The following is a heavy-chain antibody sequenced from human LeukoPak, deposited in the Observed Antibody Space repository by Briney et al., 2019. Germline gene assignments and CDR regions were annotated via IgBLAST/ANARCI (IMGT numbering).Heavy chain of an antibody. CDR2: ISGSGGST. J-gene: IGHJ4*02. CDR3: ANSEYSRGRLFDY. Sequence: GGSLRLSCAASGFTFSSYAMSWVRQAPGQGLELVSAISGSGGSTYYADSVKGRFTISRDNSKNTLYLQMNSLRAEDTAVYYCANSEYSRGRLFDYWGQGTLVTVSS. V-gene: IGHV3-23*01. CDR1: GFTFSSYA. D-gene: IGHD6-6*01.